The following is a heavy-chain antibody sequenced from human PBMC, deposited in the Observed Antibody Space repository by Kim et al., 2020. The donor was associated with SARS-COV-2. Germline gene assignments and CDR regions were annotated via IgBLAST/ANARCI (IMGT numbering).Heavy chain of an antibody. J-gene: IGHJ3*02. CDR3: ARSGCSGGSCYWRAFDI. D-gene: IGHD2-15*01. Sequence: LKSRVTISVYTSKNQFSLRLSSVTAADTAVYYCARSGCSGGSCYWRAFDIWGQGTMVTVSA. V-gene: IGHV4-30-2*04.